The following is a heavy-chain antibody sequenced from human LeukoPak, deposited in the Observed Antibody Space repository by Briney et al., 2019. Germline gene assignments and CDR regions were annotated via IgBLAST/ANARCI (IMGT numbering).Heavy chain of an antibody. Sequence: GGSLRLSCAASGFTFSNYDMSWVRQAPGKGLEWVSSISDSGGSTYYADSVKGRFTISRDNSKNTLYLQMTNLRAADTAVYYCAKDLSRAVAADWFNPWDQGSLVTVSS. CDR2: ISDSGGST. CDR1: GFTFSNYD. V-gene: IGHV3-23*01. D-gene: IGHD6-19*01. J-gene: IGHJ5*02. CDR3: AKDLSRAVAADWFNP.